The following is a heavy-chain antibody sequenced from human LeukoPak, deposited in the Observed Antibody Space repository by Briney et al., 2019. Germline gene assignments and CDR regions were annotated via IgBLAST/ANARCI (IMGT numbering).Heavy chain of an antibody. D-gene: IGHD3-22*01. V-gene: IGHV1-69*04. CDR1: GGTFSSYA. CDR3: ARGVDSSGYYYY. J-gene: IGHJ4*02. CDR2: IIPILGIA. Sequence: SVKVSCKASGGTFSSYAISWVRQAPGQGLEWMGRIIPILGIANYAQKFQGRVTITADKSTSTAYMELSSLRSEDTAVYYCARGVDSSGYYYYWGQGTLVTVSS.